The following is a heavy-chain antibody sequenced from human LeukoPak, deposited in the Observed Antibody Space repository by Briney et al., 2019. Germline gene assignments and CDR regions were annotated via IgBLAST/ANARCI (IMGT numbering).Heavy chain of an antibody. CDR1: GGSISSSSYY. CDR2: IYYSGST. CDR3: ARVKVGALSYYFDY. D-gene: IGHD1-26*01. V-gene: IGHV4-39*07. J-gene: IGHJ4*02. Sequence: SETLSLTCTVSGGSISSSSYYWGWIRQPPGKGLEWIGSIYYSGSTYYNPSLKSRVTISVDTSKNQFSLKLSSVTAADTAVYYCARVKVGALSYYFDYWGQGTLVTVSS.